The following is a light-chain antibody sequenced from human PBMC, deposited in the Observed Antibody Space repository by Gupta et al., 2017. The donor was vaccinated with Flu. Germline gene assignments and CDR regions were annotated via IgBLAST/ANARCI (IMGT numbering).Light chain of an antibody. CDR2: DVN. Sequence: TSSDVGGYNSVSWYQQYPGKAPKYMIYDVNSRPSGVSNRFSGSKSGNTASLTISGLQAEDEADYYCSSYTSSNTWVFGGGTKLTVL. CDR1: SSDVGGYNS. CDR3: SSYTSSNTWV. V-gene: IGLV2-14*04. J-gene: IGLJ3*02.